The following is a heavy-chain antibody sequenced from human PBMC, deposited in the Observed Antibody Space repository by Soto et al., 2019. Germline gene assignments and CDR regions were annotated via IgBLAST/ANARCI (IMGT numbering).Heavy chain of an antibody. CDR3: ARDGGDYYYGMDV. CDR2: ISYDGSNK. Sequence: QVQLVESGGGVVQPGRSLRLSCAASGFTFSSYAMHWVRQAPGKGLEWVAVISYDGSNKYYADSVKGRFTISRDNSKNTLYLQMNSLRAEDTAVYYCARDGGDYYYGMDVWGQGTTVTVSS. D-gene: IGHD3-16*01. J-gene: IGHJ6*02. CDR1: GFTFSSYA. V-gene: IGHV3-30-3*01.